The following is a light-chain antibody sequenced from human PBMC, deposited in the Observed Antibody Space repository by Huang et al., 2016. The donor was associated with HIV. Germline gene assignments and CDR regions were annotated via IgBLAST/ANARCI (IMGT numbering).Light chain of an antibody. CDR3: MQGTHWPPYT. CDR2: QVS. V-gene: IGKV2-30*02. J-gene: IGKJ2*01. Sequence: DVVMTQSPLSLPVTLGQLASISCRSSQRLGHSDGNTYLNWFQQWPGQSPRRLIYQVSNRSSWVPDRFIGSGSGTDFTLKISRVEAEDVGVYYCMQGTHWPPYTFGQGTKLEIK. CDR1: QRLGHSDGNTY.